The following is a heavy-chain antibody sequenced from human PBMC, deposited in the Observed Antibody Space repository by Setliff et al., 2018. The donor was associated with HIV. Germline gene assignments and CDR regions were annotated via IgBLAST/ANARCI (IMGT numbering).Heavy chain of an antibody. D-gene: IGHD4-17*01. Sequence: GESLKISCKGSGYSFSSYWIGWVRQMPGKGLEWMGIIYPADADIKYSPSFQGQVTISVHKSISTAYLQWSSLKASDTAMYYCASRKDYGDHTFDYWGQGTLVTVS. CDR3: ASRKDYGDHTFDY. CDR2: IYPADADI. J-gene: IGHJ4*02. V-gene: IGHV5-51*01. CDR1: GYSFSSYW.